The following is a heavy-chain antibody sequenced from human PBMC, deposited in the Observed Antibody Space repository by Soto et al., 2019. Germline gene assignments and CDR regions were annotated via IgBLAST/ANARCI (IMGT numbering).Heavy chain of an antibody. D-gene: IGHD5-12*01. V-gene: IGHV3-23*01. Sequence: EVQLLESGGGLVQPGGSLRLSCAASGFTFSSYGMSWVRQAPGKGLGWVSAISGSGGSTYYADSVKGRFTISRDNSKNTLYLQMNSLRAEDTAVYYCAKDRIGSGGYDFFDYWGQGTLVTVSS. J-gene: IGHJ4*02. CDR3: AKDRIGSGGYDFFDY. CDR2: ISGSGGST. CDR1: GFTFSSYG.